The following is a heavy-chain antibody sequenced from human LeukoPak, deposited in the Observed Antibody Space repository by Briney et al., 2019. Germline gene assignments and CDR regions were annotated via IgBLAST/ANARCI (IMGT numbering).Heavy chain of an antibody. CDR1: ELTLSDHY. D-gene: IGHD1-26*01. V-gene: IGHV3-11*04. CDR3: AREVGAADY. Sequence: PGGSLRLSCAASELTLSDHYMDWVRQAPGKGLEWVSYISSSGSTIYYADSVKGRFTISRDNAKNSLYLQMNSLRAEDTAVYYCAREVGAADYWGQGTLVTVSS. J-gene: IGHJ4*02. CDR2: ISSSGSTI.